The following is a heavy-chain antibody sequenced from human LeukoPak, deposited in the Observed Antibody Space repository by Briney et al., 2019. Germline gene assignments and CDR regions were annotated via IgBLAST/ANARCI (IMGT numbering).Heavy chain of an antibody. CDR1: GFTFSDYA. Sequence: GRSLRLSCAASGFTFSDYAIHWVRQAPGKGLEWVAVISYDGSNKYYSDSVKGRFTISRDNSKNTVSLQMNSLRPEDTAVYYCAREAYSSSWYGYYFDYWGQGTLVTVSS. CDR2: ISYDGSNK. J-gene: IGHJ4*02. CDR3: AREAYSSSWYGYYFDY. V-gene: IGHV3-30*04. D-gene: IGHD6-13*01.